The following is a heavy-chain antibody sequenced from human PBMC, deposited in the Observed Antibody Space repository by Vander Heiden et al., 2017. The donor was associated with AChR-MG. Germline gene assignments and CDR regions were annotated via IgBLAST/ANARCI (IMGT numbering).Heavy chain of an antibody. D-gene: IGHD6-13*01. Sequence: EVQLLESGGGLVQPGGSLRLSCAASGFTFGSYAMRWVGQAPGKGVGWVSAISGSGGSTYYADSVKGRFTISRDNSKNTLYLQMNSLRAEDTAVYYCAKGSSSWYFDWFDPWGQGTLVTVSS. CDR1: GFTFGSYA. CDR3: AKGSSSWYFDWFDP. J-gene: IGHJ5*02. CDR2: ISGSGGST. V-gene: IGHV3-23*01.